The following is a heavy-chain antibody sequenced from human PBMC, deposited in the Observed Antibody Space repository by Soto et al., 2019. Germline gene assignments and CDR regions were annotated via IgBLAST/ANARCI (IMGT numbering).Heavy chain of an antibody. CDR2: MYHSGST. J-gene: IGHJ5*02. Sequence: SETLSLTCAVSGVSVSSSNWWSWVRQPPGKGLEWIGEMYHSGSTYYNPSLKSRVTISLDKSKNQFSLNLSSVTAADTAVYYCARVLNYDSSRGAYDTWGQGTLVTVSS. CDR3: ARVLNYDSSRGAYDT. D-gene: IGHD3-22*01. CDR1: GVSVSSSNW. V-gene: IGHV4-4*02.